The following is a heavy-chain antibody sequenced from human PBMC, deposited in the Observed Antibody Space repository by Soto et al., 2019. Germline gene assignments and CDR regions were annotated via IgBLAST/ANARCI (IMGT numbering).Heavy chain of an antibody. Sequence: QVQLVQSGAEVKKPGSSVKVSCKASGGTFSSYAISWVRQAPGQGLEWMGGIIPIFGTANYAQKFQGRVTINADKSTSTAYMELSSPGSEDTDVYYCARDPGGRGYYYGMDVWGQGTTVTVSS. D-gene: IGHD2-15*01. J-gene: IGHJ6*02. CDR2: IIPIFGTA. CDR3: ARDPGGRGYYYGMDV. V-gene: IGHV1-69*14. CDR1: GGTFSSYA.